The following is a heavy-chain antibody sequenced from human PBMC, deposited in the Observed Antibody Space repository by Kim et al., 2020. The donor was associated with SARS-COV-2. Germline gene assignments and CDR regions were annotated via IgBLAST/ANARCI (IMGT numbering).Heavy chain of an antibody. V-gene: IGHV4-34*01. D-gene: IGHD2-2*01. J-gene: IGHJ5*02. Sequence: NPSLKSRVTISVDTSKTQFSLKLSFVTAGDTAVYYCARRDIVVVPAAISGWFDPWGQGTLVTVSS. CDR3: ARRDIVVVPAAISGWFDP.